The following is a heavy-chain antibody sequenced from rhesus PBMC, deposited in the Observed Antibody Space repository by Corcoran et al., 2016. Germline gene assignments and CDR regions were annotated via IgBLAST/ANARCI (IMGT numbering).Heavy chain of an antibody. CDR3: ARAPGGWYFDY. J-gene: IGHJ4*01. Sequence: QVQLQESGPGLVKPSETLSLTCAVSGYSISSGSGWSWIRQPPGKGLEWIGYLGGSSGSTNDNPSRKSRVTSSKDTAKKQFSLKLSSVTAADTAVYYGARAPGGWYFDYWGQGVLVTVSS. CDR1: GYSISSGSG. CDR2: LGGSSGST. V-gene: IGHV4-127*01. D-gene: IGHD2-21*01.